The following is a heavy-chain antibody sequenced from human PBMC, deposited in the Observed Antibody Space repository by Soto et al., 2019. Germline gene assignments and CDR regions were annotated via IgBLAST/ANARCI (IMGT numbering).Heavy chain of an antibody. Sequence: GPSLKISGKGRGCSFTSSWSGWVRQIPGKGLEWMGIIYPGDSDTRYSPSFQGQVTISADKSISTAYLQWSSLKASDTAMYYWARDGGDYGPLHYYYGMDVWGQGTTVTVSS. D-gene: IGHD4-17*01. CDR2: IYPGDSDT. J-gene: IGHJ6*02. CDR1: GCSFTSSW. V-gene: IGHV5-51*01. CDR3: ARDGGDYGPLHYYYGMDV.